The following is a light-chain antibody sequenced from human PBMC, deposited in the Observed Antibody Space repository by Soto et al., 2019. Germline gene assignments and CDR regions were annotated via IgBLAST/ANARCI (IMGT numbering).Light chain of an antibody. CDR3: KHYGSSPWT. Sequence: EIVMTQSPATLSVSPGERVTLSCRASQSIRSSLAWYQQIPGQAPRLLIYGASTRATGVPARFSGSGSGTEFTLTISSLRSEDFAVYFCKHYGSSPWTFGQGTKVDIK. CDR1: QSIRSS. J-gene: IGKJ1*01. V-gene: IGKV3-15*01. CDR2: GAS.